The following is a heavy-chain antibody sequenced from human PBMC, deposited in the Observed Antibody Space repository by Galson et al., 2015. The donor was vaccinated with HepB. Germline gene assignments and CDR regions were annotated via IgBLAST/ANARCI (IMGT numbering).Heavy chain of an antibody. J-gene: IGHJ4*02. D-gene: IGHD3-22*01. CDR3: ARDRHYYDISGYHGFDY. CDR1: GFTFSSYA. CDR2: ISYDGSNK. Sequence: SLRLSCAASGFTFSSYAMHWVRQAPGKGLEWVAVISYDGSNKYYADSVKGRFTISRDKSKKTLYLQMNSLRPEDTAVYYCARDRHYYDISGYHGFDYWGQGTLVTVSS. V-gene: IGHV3-30*04.